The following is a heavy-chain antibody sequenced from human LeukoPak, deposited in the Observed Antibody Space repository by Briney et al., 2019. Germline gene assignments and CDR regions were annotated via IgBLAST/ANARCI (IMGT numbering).Heavy chain of an antibody. CDR1: GFTFSVYA. J-gene: IGHJ5*02. Sequence: PGGSLRLSCEASGFTFSVYAMSWVRQTPGKGLQWVSSITSRDGTTYYADSVKGRFTISRDTSENTLYLRMSSLRAEDTAIYYCARDRPNYYGSDGHYYRRDGDHWGQGTLVTVSS. V-gene: IGHV3-23*01. CDR2: ITSRDGTT. CDR3: ARDRPNYYGSDGHYYRRDGDH. D-gene: IGHD3-22*01.